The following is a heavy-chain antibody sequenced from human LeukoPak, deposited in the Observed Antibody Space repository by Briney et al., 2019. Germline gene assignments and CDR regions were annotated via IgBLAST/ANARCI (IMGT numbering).Heavy chain of an antibody. CDR1: GGSISSGSYY. D-gene: IGHD1-14*01. V-gene: IGHV4-61*02. CDR2: IYTSGST. Sequence: SETLSLTCTVSGGSISSGSYYWNWIRQPAGKGLEWIGRIYTSGSTNYNPSLKSRVTISVDTSKNQFSLKLSSVTAADTAVYYCARDLGRTGAFDIWGQGTMVTVSS. CDR3: ARDLGRTGAFDI. J-gene: IGHJ3*02.